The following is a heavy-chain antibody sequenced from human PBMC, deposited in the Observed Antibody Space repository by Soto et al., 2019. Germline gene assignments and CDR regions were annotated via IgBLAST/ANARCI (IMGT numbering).Heavy chain of an antibody. D-gene: IGHD6-19*01. Sequence: SQTLSLTCAISGDSVSSNSAAWNWIRQSPSRGLEWLGRTYYRSKWYNDYAVSVKSRITINPDTSKNQFSLQLNSVTPEDTAVYYCARGGRRAVAGLIYYYYYYIDVWAKGTKVTVSS. CDR3: ARGGRRAVAGLIYYYYYYIDV. CDR1: GDSVSSNSAA. V-gene: IGHV6-1*01. CDR2: TYYRSKWYN. J-gene: IGHJ6*03.